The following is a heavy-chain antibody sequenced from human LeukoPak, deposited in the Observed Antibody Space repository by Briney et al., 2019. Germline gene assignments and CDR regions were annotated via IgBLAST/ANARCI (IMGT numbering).Heavy chain of an antibody. D-gene: IGHD3-16*01. Sequence: SEALSLPCTLSVGSMSSYYWSCIRQPPRQGLTWIVYIYYSVDYSGSTNYNPSLKSRVTISVDTSKNQFSLKLTSVTAADTAVYYCARVGLDSHYYMDVWGKGTTVTVSS. V-gene: IGHV4-59*01. CDR2: IYYSVDYSGST. CDR1: VGSMSSYY. J-gene: IGHJ6*03. CDR3: ARVGLDSHYYMDV.